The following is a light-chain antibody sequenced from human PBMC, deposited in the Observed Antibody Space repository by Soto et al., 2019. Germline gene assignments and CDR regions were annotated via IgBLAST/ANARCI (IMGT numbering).Light chain of an antibody. CDR3: SSCTSSSTVV. Sequence: QSALTQPASVSGSPGQSITISCTGTSNDVGAYIYVSWYQLHPGKAPKVLIYEVTNRPSGVSNRFSGSWSGNTASLTISRLQAEDEADYYCSSCTSSSTVVFGGGTKLTVL. CDR2: EVT. J-gene: IGLJ2*01. V-gene: IGLV2-14*01. CDR1: SNDVGAYIY.